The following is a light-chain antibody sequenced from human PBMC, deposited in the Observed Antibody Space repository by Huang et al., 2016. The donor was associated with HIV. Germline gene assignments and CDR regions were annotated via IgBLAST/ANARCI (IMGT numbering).Light chain of an antibody. V-gene: IGKV3-15*01. CDR2: AAS. CDR3: QQYNNWPPWT. CDR1: QSITSN. J-gene: IGKJ1*01. Sequence: EIVMTQSPATLSVSPGERATLSCRASQSITSNVVWYQQKPGQAPRLLIYAASTRATGIPARFSGSGSGTEFTLSISSLQSEDFAVYYCQQYNNWPPWTFGQGTKVEIK.